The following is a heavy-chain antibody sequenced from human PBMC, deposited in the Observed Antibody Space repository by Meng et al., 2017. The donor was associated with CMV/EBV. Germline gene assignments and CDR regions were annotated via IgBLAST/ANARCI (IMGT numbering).Heavy chain of an antibody. D-gene: IGHD3-3*01. CDR1: GFTFSDHY. J-gene: IGHJ3*02. V-gene: IGHV3-72*01. CDR3: ARSQGDFWSGSDAFDI. Sequence: GGSLRLSCAAPGFTFSDHYMDWVRQAPGKGLEWVGRTRNKANSYTTEYAASVKGRFTILRDDSKNSLYLQMNSLKTEDTAVYYCARSQGDFWSGSDAFDIWGQGTMVTVSS. CDR2: TRNKANSYTT.